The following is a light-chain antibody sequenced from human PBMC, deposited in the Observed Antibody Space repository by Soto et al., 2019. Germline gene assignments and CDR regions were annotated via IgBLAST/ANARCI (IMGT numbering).Light chain of an antibody. V-gene: IGKV1-39*01. Sequence: DIQMTQSPPSLSASVGDRVTIICRTSQTISRYLNWYQQKPGKATKLLIYAASSLQGGVPSRFSGSGSGTDFSLTISSLQPEDFGTYYCQQSYNTLWTFGQGTKVEI. J-gene: IGKJ1*01. CDR1: QTISRY. CDR2: AAS. CDR3: QQSYNTLWT.